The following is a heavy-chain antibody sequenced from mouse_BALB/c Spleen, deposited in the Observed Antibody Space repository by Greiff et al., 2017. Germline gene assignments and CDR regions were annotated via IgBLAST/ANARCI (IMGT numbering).Heavy chain of an antibody. CDR1: GYSFTGYY. Sequence: LVKTGASVKISCKASGYSFTGYYMHWVKQSHGKSLEWIGYISCYNGATSYNQKFKGKATFTVDTSSSTAYMQFNSLTSEDSAVYYCARGGYTEDYAMDYWGQGTSVTVSS. CDR3: ARGGYTEDYAMDY. J-gene: IGHJ4*01. V-gene: IGHV1S34*01. CDR2: ISCYNGAT. D-gene: IGHD3-1*01.